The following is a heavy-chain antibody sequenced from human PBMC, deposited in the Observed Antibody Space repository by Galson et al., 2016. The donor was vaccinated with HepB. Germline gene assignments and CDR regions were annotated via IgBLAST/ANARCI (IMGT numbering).Heavy chain of an antibody. Sequence: SLRLSCAASGFSISSYSFNWVRQAPGKGLEWVSHIGSGGSTVSYADSVKGRFTISRDNAKHSLYPQMHSLRDEDTAVYYCARDGGQQLVRWERLRKVYYYYPMDVWGQGTTVTVSS. CDR3: ARDGGQQLVRWERLRKVYYYYPMDV. CDR1: GFSISSYS. V-gene: IGHV3-48*02. J-gene: IGHJ6*02. D-gene: IGHD6-13*01. CDR2: IGSGGSTV.